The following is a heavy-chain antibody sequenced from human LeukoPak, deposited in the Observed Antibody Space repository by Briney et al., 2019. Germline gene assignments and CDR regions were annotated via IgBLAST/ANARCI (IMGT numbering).Heavy chain of an antibody. Sequence: GGSLRLSCAASGFTFSSYSMNWVRQAPGKGLEWVSSISSSSTYIYYADSVKGRFTISRDNAKNSLYLQMNSLRAEDTAVYYCASETPLYYRHLYWGQGTLVTVSS. V-gene: IGHV3-21*01. J-gene: IGHJ4*02. CDR1: GFTFSSYS. D-gene: IGHD3-10*01. CDR2: ISSSSTYI. CDR3: ASETPLYYRHLY.